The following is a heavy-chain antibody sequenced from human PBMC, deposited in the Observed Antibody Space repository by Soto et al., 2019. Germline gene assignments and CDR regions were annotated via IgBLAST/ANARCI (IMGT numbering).Heavy chain of an antibody. D-gene: IGHD3-22*01. CDR2: ISGSGGST. J-gene: IGHJ4*02. V-gene: IGHV3-23*01. CDR3: AKSPLTYYYDSSGYYSDY. CDR1: GFTFNSYA. Sequence: PGGSLRLSCAASGFTFNSYAMSWVRQAPGKGLEWVSAISGSGGSTYYADSVKGRFTISRDNSKNTVYLQMNSLRAEDTAVYYCAKSPLTYYYDSSGYYSDYWGQGTLVTVSS.